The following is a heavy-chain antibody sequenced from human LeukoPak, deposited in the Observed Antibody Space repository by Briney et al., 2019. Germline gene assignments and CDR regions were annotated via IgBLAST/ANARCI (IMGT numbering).Heavy chain of an antibody. Sequence: GGSLRLSCAASGFTVSSNYMSWVRQAPGKGLEWVSVIYSGGSTYYADSVKGRFTISRDNSKNTLYLQMNSLRAEDTAVYYCAAGGGWSYYYYGMDVWGQGTTVTVSS. D-gene: IGHD6-19*01. J-gene: IGHJ6*02. CDR3: AAGGGWSYYYYGMDV. CDR1: GFTVSSNY. V-gene: IGHV3-53*01. CDR2: IYSGGST.